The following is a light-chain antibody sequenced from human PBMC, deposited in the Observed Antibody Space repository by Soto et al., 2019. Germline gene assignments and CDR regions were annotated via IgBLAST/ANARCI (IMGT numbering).Light chain of an antibody. CDR1: QDISNY. V-gene: IGKV1-33*01. Sequence: DIQMTQSPSSLSASVGDRVTITCQASQDISNYLNWYQQKPGKAPKLLIYDASNLETGVPSRFSESASGTDFTFTISSLKPEDIATHYCPQYDTLPPTPLTFGGGTKVEIK. CDR2: DAS. CDR3: PQYDTLPPTPLT. J-gene: IGKJ4*01.